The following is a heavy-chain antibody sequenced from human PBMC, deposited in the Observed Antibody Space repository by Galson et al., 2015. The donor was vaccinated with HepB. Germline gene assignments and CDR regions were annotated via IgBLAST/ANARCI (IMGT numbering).Heavy chain of an antibody. Sequence: SVKVSCKVSGYTLTELSMHWVRQAPGKGLEWMGGFDPEDGETIYAQKFQGRVTMTEDTSTDTAYMELSSLKASDTAMYYCARLDCSGGSCYFRGWFDPWGQGTLVTVSS. CDR1: GYTLTELS. J-gene: IGHJ5*02. D-gene: IGHD2-15*01. CDR2: FDPEDGET. V-gene: IGHV1-24*01. CDR3: ARLDCSGGSCYFRGWFDP.